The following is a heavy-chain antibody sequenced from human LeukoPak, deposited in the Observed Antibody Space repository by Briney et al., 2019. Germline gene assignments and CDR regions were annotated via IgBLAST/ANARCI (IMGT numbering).Heavy chain of an antibody. CDR1: GFVFNNYE. Sequence: GGSLRLSCAASGFVFNNYEMNWVRQAPGKGLEWVANINQDGRERYYVDSVKGRFTISRDNGENSLFLQMNSLRAEDTAVYYCARDRGGSGYFDYWGQGTLVTVSS. V-gene: IGHV3-7*01. D-gene: IGHD2-15*01. CDR3: ARDRGGSGYFDY. CDR2: INQDGRER. J-gene: IGHJ4*02.